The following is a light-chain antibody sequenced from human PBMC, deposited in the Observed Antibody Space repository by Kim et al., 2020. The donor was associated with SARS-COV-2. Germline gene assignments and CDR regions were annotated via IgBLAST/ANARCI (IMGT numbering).Light chain of an antibody. CDR3: NSRDNHLGV. CDR1: SLRKYY. V-gene: IGLV3-19*01. CDR2: GKN. J-gene: IGLJ3*02. Sequence: SSELTQDPAVSVALGETVTITCQGDSLRKYYASWYQKKPGQAPILVIYGKNSRPSGIPDRFSGSTSGDTASLTIIGAQAEDDADYYCNSRDNHLGVFGGGTQVTVL.